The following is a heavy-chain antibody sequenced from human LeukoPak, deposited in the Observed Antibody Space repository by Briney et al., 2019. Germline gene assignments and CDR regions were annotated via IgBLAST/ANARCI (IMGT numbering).Heavy chain of an antibody. V-gene: IGHV4-30-4*08. CDR3: ARGLHYYDSSGYPEAGFDS. J-gene: IGHJ4*02. D-gene: IGHD3-22*01. CDR1: GGSISSGDYY. CDR2: IYYSGNT. Sequence: SETLSLTCTVSGGSISSGDYYWTWIRQPPGKGLEWFGYIYYSGNTYYNPSLKSRVTISIDTSKHQFSLKLSSVTATDTAVYYCARGLHYYDSSGYPEAGFDSWGQGTLVTVSS.